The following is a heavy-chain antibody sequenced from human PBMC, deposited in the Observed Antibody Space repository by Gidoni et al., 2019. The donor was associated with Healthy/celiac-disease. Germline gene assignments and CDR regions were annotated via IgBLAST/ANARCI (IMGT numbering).Heavy chain of an antibody. Sequence: EVQLVESGGGLVKPGGSLRLSCAASGFTFSSYSMNWVRQAPGKGLEWVSSISSSSSYIYYADSVKGRFTISRDNAKNSLYLKMNSLRAEDTAVYYCLGVGAKSKVFDYWGQGTLVTVSS. J-gene: IGHJ4*02. V-gene: IGHV3-21*01. CDR3: LGVGAKSKVFDY. D-gene: IGHD1-26*01. CDR1: GFTFSSYS. CDR2: ISSSSSYI.